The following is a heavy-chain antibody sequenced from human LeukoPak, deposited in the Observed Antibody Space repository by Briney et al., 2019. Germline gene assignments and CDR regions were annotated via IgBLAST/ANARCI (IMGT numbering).Heavy chain of an antibody. V-gene: IGHV3-23*01. Sequence: SGGSLRLSCAASGFTFSSYTMSWVRQAPGKGLEWVSAISGSGGSTYYADSVKGRFTISRDNSKNTLYLQMNSLRAEDTAVYYCAKGVGSGSYYKAMDVWGQGTTVTVSS. CDR3: AKGVGSGSYYKAMDV. D-gene: IGHD3-10*01. CDR2: ISGSGGST. J-gene: IGHJ6*02. CDR1: GFTFSSYT.